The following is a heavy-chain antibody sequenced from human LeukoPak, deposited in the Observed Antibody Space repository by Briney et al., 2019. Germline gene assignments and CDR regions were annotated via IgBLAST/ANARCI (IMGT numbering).Heavy chain of an antibody. CDR2: MKQDGSEK. CDR3: ARDRGSSGRLGRFDN. Sequence: GGSLRLSCAASGFTLSTYWMTWVRQAPGKGLEWVANMKQDGSEKYYVDSVKGRFTISRDNAKKLLYLQMNSLRVEDTAVYYCARDRGSSGRLGRFDNWGQGTLVTVSP. CDR1: GFTLSTYW. V-gene: IGHV3-7*01. D-gene: IGHD6-19*01. J-gene: IGHJ4*02.